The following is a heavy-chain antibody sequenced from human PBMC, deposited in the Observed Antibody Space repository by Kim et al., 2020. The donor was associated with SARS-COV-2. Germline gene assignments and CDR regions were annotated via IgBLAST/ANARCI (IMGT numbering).Heavy chain of an antibody. CDR2: IYPGDSDT. CDR3: ARQRGYGSGSSYYYYGMDV. Sequence: GESLKISCKGSGYSFTSYWIGWVRQMPGKGLEWMGIIYPGDSDTRYSPSFQGQVTISADKSISTAYLQWSSLKASDTAMYYCARQRGYGSGSSYYYYGMDVWGQGTTVTVSS. D-gene: IGHD3-10*01. CDR1: GYSFTSYW. J-gene: IGHJ6*02. V-gene: IGHV5-51*01.